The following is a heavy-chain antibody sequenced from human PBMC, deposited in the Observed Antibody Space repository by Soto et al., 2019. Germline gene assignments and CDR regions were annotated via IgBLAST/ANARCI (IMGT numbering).Heavy chain of an antibody. J-gene: IGHJ4*02. CDR1: GLTVSSNY. CDR2: IYSGGST. V-gene: IGHV3-66*01. Sequence: EVQLVESGGGLVQPGGSLRLSCAVSGLTVSSNYMSWVRQAPGKGLEWVSVIYSGGSTNNADSVNGRFTISRDNSKNTLYLPMISLRPHDTAVYYCARDFYYYGSGTMRAYFDYWCKGKLVTVSS. D-gene: IGHD3-10*01. CDR3: ARDFYYYGSGTMRAYFDY.